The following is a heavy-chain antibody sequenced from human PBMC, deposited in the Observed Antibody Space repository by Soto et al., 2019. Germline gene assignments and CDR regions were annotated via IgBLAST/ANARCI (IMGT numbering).Heavy chain of an antibody. CDR2: IRSKAYGGTT. Sequence: LRLSCTASGFTFGDYAMSWFRQAPGKGLEWVGFIRSKAYGGTTEYAASVKGRFTISRDDSKSIAYLQMNSLKTEDTAVYYCTRGPPHCYDSSGYIDYWGQGTLVTVSS. D-gene: IGHD3-22*01. CDR1: GFTFGDYA. CDR3: TRGPPHCYDSSGYIDY. V-gene: IGHV3-49*03. J-gene: IGHJ4*02.